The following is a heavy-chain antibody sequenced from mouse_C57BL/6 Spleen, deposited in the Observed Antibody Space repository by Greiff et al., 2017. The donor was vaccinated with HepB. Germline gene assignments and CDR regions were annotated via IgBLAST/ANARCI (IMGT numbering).Heavy chain of an antibody. V-gene: IGHV1-50*01. CDR2: IDPSDSYT. J-gene: IGHJ3*01. CDR3: ARHDYGSSHGFAY. CDR1: GYTFTSYW. D-gene: IGHD1-1*01. Sequence: QVQLQQPGAELVKPGASVKLSCKASGYTFTSYWMQWVKQRPGQGLEWIGEIDPSDSYTNYNQKFKGKATLTVDTSSSTAYMQLSSLTSEDSAVYYCARHDYGSSHGFAYWGQGTLVTVSA.